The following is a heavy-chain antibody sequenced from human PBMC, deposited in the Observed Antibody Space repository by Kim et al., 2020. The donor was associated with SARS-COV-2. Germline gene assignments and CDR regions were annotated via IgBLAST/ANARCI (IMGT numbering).Heavy chain of an antibody. Sequence: SETLSLTCTVSGGSISSGGYYWSWIRQHPGKGLEWIGYIYYSGSTYYNPSLKSRVTISVDTSKNQFSLKLSSVTAADTAVYYCARDRVGEGEYFDYWGQGTLVTVSS. J-gene: IGHJ4*02. CDR3: ARDRVGEGEYFDY. CDR2: IYYSGST. D-gene: IGHD1-26*01. V-gene: IGHV4-31*03. CDR1: GGSISSGGYY.